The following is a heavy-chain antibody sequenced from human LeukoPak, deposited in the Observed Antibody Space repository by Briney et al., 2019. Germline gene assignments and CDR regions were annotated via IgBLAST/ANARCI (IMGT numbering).Heavy chain of an antibody. V-gene: IGHV3-33*06. D-gene: IGHD6-13*01. CDR3: AKEAGIAAAGPFDY. J-gene: IGHJ4*02. CDR1: GFTFSSYC. CDR2: IWSDGSNK. Sequence: PGRSLRLSCAASGFTFSSYCMHWVRQAPGKGLEWVGAIWSDGSNKYYADSMKGRFTISRDNFKNTLYLQMNSLRAEDTALYYCAKEAGIAAAGPFDYWGQGTLVTVSS.